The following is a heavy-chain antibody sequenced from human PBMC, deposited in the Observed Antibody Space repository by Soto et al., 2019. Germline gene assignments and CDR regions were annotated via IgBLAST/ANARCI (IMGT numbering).Heavy chain of an antibody. Sequence: PSETLSLTCTVSGDSISTTTYYWAWIRQPPGKGLEWIGSIIYSGSTYYNPSLQSRVTISVDTSKNQFSLKLSSVTAADTAVYYCARRYAGNFDYWGQGTLVTVSS. CDR3: ARRYAGNFDY. V-gene: IGHV4-39*07. CDR1: GDSISTTTYY. D-gene: IGHD2-8*01. CDR2: IIYSGST. J-gene: IGHJ4*02.